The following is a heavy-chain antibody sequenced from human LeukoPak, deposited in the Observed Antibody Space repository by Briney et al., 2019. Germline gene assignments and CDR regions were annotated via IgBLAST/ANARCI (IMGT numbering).Heavy chain of an antibody. D-gene: IGHD5-18*01. CDR3: ARDAPDVDTAMVKYFDY. Sequence: PGGSLRLSRAASGFTFSSYSMNWVRQAPGKGLEWVSSISSSSSYIYYADSVKGRFTISRDNAKNSLYLQMNSLRAEDTAVYYCARDAPDVDTAMVKYFDYWGQGTLVTVSS. CDR1: GFTFSSYS. J-gene: IGHJ4*02. V-gene: IGHV3-21*01. CDR2: ISSSSSYI.